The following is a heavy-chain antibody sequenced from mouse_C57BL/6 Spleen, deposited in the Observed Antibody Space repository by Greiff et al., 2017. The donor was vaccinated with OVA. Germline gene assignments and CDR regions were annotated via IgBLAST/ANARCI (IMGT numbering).Heavy chain of an antibody. D-gene: IGHD2-13*01. CDR3: AAGGYYGDESAMDY. V-gene: IGHV1-69*01. J-gene: IGHJ4*01. CDR1: GYTFTSYW. CDR2: IDPSDSYT. Sequence: QVQLQQPGAELVMPGASVKLSCKASGYTFTSYWMHWVKQRPGQGLEWIGEIDPSDSYTNYNQKFKGKSTLTVDKSSSTAYMQLSSLTSEDSAVYYCAAGGYYGDESAMDYWGQGTSVTVSS.